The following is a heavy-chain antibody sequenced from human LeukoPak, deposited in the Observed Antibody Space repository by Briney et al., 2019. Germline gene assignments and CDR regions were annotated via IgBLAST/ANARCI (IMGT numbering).Heavy chain of an antibody. V-gene: IGHV4-59*08. Sequence: SETLSLTCTVSGGSISRYYWSWIRQPPGKGLEWIGYIYYSGSTNYSPSLKSRVTISVDTSKNQFSLKLSSVTAADTAVYYCAGQRYYFDYWGQGTLVTVSS. CDR1: GGSISRYY. CDR3: AGQRYYFDY. J-gene: IGHJ4*02. CDR2: IYYSGST.